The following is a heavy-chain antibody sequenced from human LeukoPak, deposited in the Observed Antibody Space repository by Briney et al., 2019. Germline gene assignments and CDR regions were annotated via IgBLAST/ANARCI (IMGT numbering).Heavy chain of an antibody. D-gene: IGHD3-22*01. J-gene: IGHJ4*02. V-gene: IGHV3-30*18. Sequence: GGSLRLSCAASGFTFSSYGMQWVRQAPGKGLEWVAVISYDGSNKYYADSVKGRFTISRDNSKNTLYLQMNSLRAGDTAVYYCAKGFRPMIVVDSFDYWGQGTLVTVSS. CDR2: ISYDGSNK. CDR3: AKGFRPMIVVDSFDY. CDR1: GFTFSSYG.